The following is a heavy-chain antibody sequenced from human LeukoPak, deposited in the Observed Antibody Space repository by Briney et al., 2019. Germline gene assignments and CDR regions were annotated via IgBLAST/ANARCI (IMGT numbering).Heavy chain of an antibody. CDR2: INQDGSEK. J-gene: IGHJ5*02. D-gene: IGHD3-16*01. CDR3: ARSSPGGFPP. V-gene: IGHV3-7*05. CDR1: GFTFSSYW. Sequence: PGGALRLSCAASGFTFSSYWINWVRQAPGKGLEWVANINQDGSEKYYVDSVRGRFTISRDNAKNSRYLQMGSLRAESTAVYYWARSSPGGFPPWGQGTPVTRSS.